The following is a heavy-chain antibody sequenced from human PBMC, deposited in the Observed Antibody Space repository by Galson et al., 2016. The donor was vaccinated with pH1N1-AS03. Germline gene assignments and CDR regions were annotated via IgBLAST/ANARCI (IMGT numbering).Heavy chain of an antibody. J-gene: IGHJ6*04. CDR1: GFTVSRND. D-gene: IGHD5-12*01. Sequence: SGAEVKKPGESLMISCAASGFTVSRNDMHWVRQATGKGLEWVSIIAAAGPTHYADSVKGRFTISREIPQNSLYLQMDSLRADDTAVYYCAVWGYISGTHGLDVWGKGTTVTVSS. CDR3: AVWGYISGTHGLDV. V-gene: IGHV3-13*01. CDR2: IAAAGPT.